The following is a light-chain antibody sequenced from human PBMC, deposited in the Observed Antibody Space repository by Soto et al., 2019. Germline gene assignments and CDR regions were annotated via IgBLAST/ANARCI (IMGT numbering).Light chain of an antibody. CDR2: AAS. Sequence: AIQMTQSPSSFSASTGDRVTITCRASQGISSYLAWYQQKPGKAPKLLIYAASILQNGVPSRFSGSGSGTDFTLISHSLQSEDLCTYYCQQYSTYPLTFGQGTKVEI. CDR1: QGISSY. CDR3: QQYSTYPLT. V-gene: IGKV1-8*01. J-gene: IGKJ1*01.